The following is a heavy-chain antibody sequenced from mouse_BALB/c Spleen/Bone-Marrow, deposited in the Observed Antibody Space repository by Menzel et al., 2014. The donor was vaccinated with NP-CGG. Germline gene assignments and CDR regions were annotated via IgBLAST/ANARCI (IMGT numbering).Heavy chain of an antibody. CDR3: ARRDGYDSYFDY. J-gene: IGHJ2*01. CDR1: GYIFTDYN. Sequence: EVKLVESGAELVKPGASVKISCKASGYIFTDYNMDWVKQSHGKSLEWIGDINPNYDSTSYNQKLKGKATLTVDKSSSTAYMELRSLTSGDTAVYYCARRDGYDSYFDYWGQGTTLTVSS. V-gene: IGHV1-18*01. CDR2: INPNYDST. D-gene: IGHD2-2*01.